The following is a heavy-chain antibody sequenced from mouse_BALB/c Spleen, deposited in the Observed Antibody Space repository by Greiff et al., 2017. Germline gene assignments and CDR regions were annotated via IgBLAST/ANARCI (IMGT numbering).Heavy chain of an antibody. CDR3: ARDPRWLPLDY. D-gene: IGHD2-3*01. Sequence: DVKLVESGGGLVQPGGSLKLSCAASGFTFSSYGMSWVRQTPDKRLELVATINSNGGSTYYPDSVKGRFTISRDNAKNTLYLQMSSLKSEDTAMYYCARDPRWLPLDYWGQGTTLTVSS. J-gene: IGHJ2*01. V-gene: IGHV5-6-3*01. CDR1: GFTFSSYG. CDR2: INSNGGST.